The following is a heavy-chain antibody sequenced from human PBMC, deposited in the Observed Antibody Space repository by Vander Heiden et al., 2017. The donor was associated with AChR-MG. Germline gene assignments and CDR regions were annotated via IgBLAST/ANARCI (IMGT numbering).Heavy chain of an antibody. CDR2: INPNSGGT. Sequence: QVQLVQSGAEVKKPGASVKVSCNASGYTFTGYYMHWVRQDPGQGVEWRGRINPNSGGTNYEQKFQGRVTMTRDTSISTAYMELSRLRSDDTAVYYCARDLGYSSSPGFDYWGQGTLVTVSS. CDR1: GYTFTGYY. V-gene: IGHV1-2*06. D-gene: IGHD6-13*01. CDR3: ARDLGYSSSPGFDY. J-gene: IGHJ4*02.